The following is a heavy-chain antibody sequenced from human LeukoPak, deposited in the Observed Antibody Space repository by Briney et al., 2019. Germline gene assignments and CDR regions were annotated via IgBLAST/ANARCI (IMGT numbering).Heavy chain of an antibody. J-gene: IGHJ4*02. CDR3: ARARVVDRRGYFDY. CDR2: IGGSDDT. V-gene: IGHV3-23*01. D-gene: IGHD2-15*01. CDR1: GFTFSNYP. Sequence: GDSLRLSCVASGFTFSNYPMTWVRQFPGKGLQWVSTIGGSDDTYYADSVKGRFTISRDTSKNTLYLQMHSLGAEDTAVYYCARARVVDRRGYFDYWGQGTLVTASS.